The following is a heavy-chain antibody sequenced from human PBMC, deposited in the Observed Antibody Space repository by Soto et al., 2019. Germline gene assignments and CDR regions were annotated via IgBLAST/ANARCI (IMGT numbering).Heavy chain of an antibody. D-gene: IGHD5-12*01. Sequence: GGSLRLSCAASGFTFTSYGMHWVRQAPGKGLEWVAVIWYDGSNKYYADSVKGRFTISRDNSKNTLYLQMNSLRAEDTAVYYCARGEGRDGYNYYYWGQGTLVTVSS. CDR1: GFTFTSYG. J-gene: IGHJ4*02. V-gene: IGHV3-33*01. CDR2: IWYDGSNK. CDR3: ARGEGRDGYNYYY.